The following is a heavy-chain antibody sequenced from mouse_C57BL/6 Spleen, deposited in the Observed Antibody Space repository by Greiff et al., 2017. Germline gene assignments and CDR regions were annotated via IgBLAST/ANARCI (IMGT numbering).Heavy chain of an antibody. CDR1: GYAFSSSW. CDR2: IYPGDGDT. Sequence: QVQLKESGPELVKPGASVKISCKASGYAFSSSWMNWVKQRPGKGLEWIGRIYPGDGDTNYNGKFKGKATLTADKSSSTAYMQLSSLTSEDSAVYFCATLFITTVVAHFDYWGQGTTLTVSS. V-gene: IGHV1-82*01. J-gene: IGHJ2*01. CDR3: ATLFITTVVAHFDY. D-gene: IGHD1-1*01.